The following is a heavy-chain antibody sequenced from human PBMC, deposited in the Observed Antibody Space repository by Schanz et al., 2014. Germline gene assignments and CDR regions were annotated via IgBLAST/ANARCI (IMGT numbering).Heavy chain of an antibody. V-gene: IGHV3-64D*06. CDR1: GFTFSSYT. CDR3: VKPIKFRGGYTFEG. D-gene: IGHD6-25*01. CDR2: ISSDVNST. Sequence: EVQLVESGGGLVQPGGSLRLSCSVSGFTFSSYTMHWVRQAPGKGLEYVSAISSDVNSTYYADSVKNRFTISRDNSKNTLYLHISSLRLDDTAVYYCVKPIKFRGGYTFEGWGQGTLXTVSS. J-gene: IGHJ4*02.